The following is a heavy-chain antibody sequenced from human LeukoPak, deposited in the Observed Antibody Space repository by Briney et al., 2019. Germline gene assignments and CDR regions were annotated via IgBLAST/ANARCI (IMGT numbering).Heavy chain of an antibody. CDR3: ARDDADSSGYEPDAFDI. V-gene: IGHV3-21*01. J-gene: IGHJ3*02. D-gene: IGHD3-22*01. Sequence: GGSLRLSCAASGFTFSSYSMNWVRQAPGKGLEWVSSISSSSSYIYYADSVKGRFTISRDNAKNSLYLQMNSLRAEDTAVYYCARDDADSSGYEPDAFDIWGQGTMVTVSS. CDR1: GFTFSSYS. CDR2: ISSSSSYI.